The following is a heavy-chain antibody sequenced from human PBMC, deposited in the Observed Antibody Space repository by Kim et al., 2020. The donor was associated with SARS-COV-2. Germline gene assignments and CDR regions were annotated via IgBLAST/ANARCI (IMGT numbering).Heavy chain of an antibody. Sequence: GGSLRLSCAASGFTFSDHYMDWVRQAPGKGLEWVGRTRNKANSYTTEYAASVKVRFTISRDDSKNSLYLQMNSLETEDTAVYYCDRETIFGVVDYWGQGTLVTVSA. V-gene: IGHV3-72*01. J-gene: IGHJ4*02. CDR3: DRETIFGVVDY. CDR1: GFTFSDHY. D-gene: IGHD3-3*01. CDR2: TRNKANSYTT.